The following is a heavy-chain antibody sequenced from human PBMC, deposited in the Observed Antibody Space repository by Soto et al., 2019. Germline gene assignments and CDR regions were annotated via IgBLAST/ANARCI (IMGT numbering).Heavy chain of an antibody. CDR3: ANFVVHAPATFPGAS. CDR2: INTYNGNT. V-gene: IGHV1-18*01. D-gene: IGHD3-16*01. Sequence: QVLLVQSGAEVKKPGASVKVSCRTSGYTFTNFGLTWVRQAPGQGLEWMGWINTYNGNTKYAQKFQGRLARTTDTSTTTAYLVLRTLNSDDTAIFYCANFVVHAPATFPGASWSQCPLVTLSS. J-gene: IGHJ1*01. CDR1: GYTFTNFG.